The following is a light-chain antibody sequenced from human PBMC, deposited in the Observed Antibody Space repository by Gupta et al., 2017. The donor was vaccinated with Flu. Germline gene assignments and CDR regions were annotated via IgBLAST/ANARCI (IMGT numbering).Light chain of an antibody. CDR2: EDN. CDR1: SGSMVSNY. V-gene: IGLV6-57*01. CDR3: KYYDRPSSV. Sequence: FVLTQPHSVSESPGKTVTISCTRSSGSMVSNYVQWYQQRPGSSPLLLIYEDNKRASGVPDRFSGSMYSSSTSVSISRLRPKTEDDSYYSCKYYDRPSSVFGPGTRLTVL. J-gene: IGLJ2*01.